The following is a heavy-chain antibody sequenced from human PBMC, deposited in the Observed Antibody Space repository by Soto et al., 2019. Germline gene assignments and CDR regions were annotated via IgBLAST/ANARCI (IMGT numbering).Heavy chain of an antibody. CDR1: GYTFTSYG. D-gene: IGHD3-22*01. CDR3: PREEVSYYYDSSGRWFDP. Sequence: QVPLVQSGAEVKKPGASVKVSCKASGYTFTSYGISWVRQAPGQGLEWMGWISAYNGNTNYAQKLQGRVTMNTDTTTSTACMELRSLRSDDTAVYYCPREEVSYYYDSSGRWFDPWGQGTLVTVSS. CDR2: ISAYNGNT. V-gene: IGHV1-18*01. J-gene: IGHJ5*02.